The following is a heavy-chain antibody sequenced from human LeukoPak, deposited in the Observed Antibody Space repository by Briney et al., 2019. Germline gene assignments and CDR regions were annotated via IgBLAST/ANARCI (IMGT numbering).Heavy chain of an antibody. J-gene: IGHJ6*04. D-gene: IGHD6-19*01. CDR2: INPRGST. CDR1: GRSFSSHY. CDR3: ARGLRQGSAWSWGPKEKSYQYMDV. Sequence: SETLSLTCGVSGRSFSSHYWTWIRQPPGNGLEWIGAINPRGSTTYTPSLESRVTVAADASRNQLSLSLTSVTAADSAVYFCARGLRQGSAWSWGPKEKSYQYMDVWGTGTTVIVSS. V-gene: IGHV4-34*01.